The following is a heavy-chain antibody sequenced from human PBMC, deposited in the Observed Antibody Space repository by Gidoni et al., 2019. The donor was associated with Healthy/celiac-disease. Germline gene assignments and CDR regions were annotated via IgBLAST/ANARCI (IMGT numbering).Heavy chain of an antibody. CDR2: ISWNSGSI. Sequence: EVQLVESGGGLVQPGRSLRLSCAASGFTFDDYAMHWVRQAPGKGLEWVSGISWNSGSIGYADSVKGRFTISRDNAKNSLYLQMNSLRAEDTALYYCAKDTHSGSHRVFDYWGQGTLVTVSS. V-gene: IGHV3-9*01. CDR3: AKDTHSGSHRVFDY. CDR1: GFTFDDYA. D-gene: IGHD1-26*01. J-gene: IGHJ4*02.